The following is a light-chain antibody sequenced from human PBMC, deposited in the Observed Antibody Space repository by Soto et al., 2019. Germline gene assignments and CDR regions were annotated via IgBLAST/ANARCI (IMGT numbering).Light chain of an antibody. CDR3: QQYDNLPPLT. V-gene: IGKV1-33*01. CDR2: DAS. Sequence: DIQMTQSPSSLSASVGDRVTITCQASQDISNYLNWYQQKPGKAPKLLIYDASNLETGVPSRFSGSGSLTDFTFTITSLQPEDIATYYCQQYDNLPPLTFGGGTKVEIK. J-gene: IGKJ4*01. CDR1: QDISNY.